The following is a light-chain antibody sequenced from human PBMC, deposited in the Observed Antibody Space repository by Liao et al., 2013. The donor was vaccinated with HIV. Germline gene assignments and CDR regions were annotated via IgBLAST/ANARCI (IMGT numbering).Light chain of an antibody. V-gene: IGLV3-1*01. J-gene: IGLJ1*01. CDR3: QAWDSSTFYV. Sequence: SYELTQPPSVSVSPGQTASITCSGDKLGDKYASWYQQKPGQSPVLVIYEDTKRPSGIPGRFSGSNSGNTATLTISGTQAMDEADYYCQAWDSSTFYVFGTGTKVTVL. CDR2: EDT. CDR1: KLGDKY.